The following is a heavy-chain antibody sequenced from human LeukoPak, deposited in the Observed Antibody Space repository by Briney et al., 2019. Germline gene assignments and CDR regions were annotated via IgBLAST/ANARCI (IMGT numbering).Heavy chain of an antibody. V-gene: IGHV1-2*02. CDR1: GYTFTGYY. CDR2: INPNSGGT. D-gene: IGHD5-24*01. J-gene: IGHJ4*02. Sequence: ASVKVSCRASGYTFTGYYMHWVRQAPGQGLEWMGWINPNSGGTNYAQKFQGRVTMTRDTSISTAYMDLSRLRSDDTAVYYCAREGRDGYNIAYWGQGTLVTVSS. CDR3: AREGRDGYNIAY.